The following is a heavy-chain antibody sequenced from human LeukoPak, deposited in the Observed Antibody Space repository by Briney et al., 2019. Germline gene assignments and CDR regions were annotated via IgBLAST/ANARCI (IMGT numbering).Heavy chain of an antibody. D-gene: IGHD1-26*01. J-gene: IGHJ4*02. V-gene: IGHV4-4*02. CDR1: GGSITSSNW. Sequence: SETLSLTCAVSGGSITSSNWGSWVRQPPGKGLEWIGEIYHSGSTNYNPCLKSRVTISVDKSKNQFSLKLSSVTAADTAVYYCARVSGSYYFDYWGQGTLVTVSS. CDR2: IYHSGST. CDR3: ARVSGSYYFDY.